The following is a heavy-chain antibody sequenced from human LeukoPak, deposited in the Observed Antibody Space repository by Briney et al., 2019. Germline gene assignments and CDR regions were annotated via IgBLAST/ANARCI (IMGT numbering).Heavy chain of an antibody. Sequence: SQTLSLTCAISGDSVSSNSAAWNWIRQSPSRGLEWLGRTYYRSKWYNDYAVSVKSRITINPDTSKNQFSLQLNSVTPEDTAVCYCARASGGYCSSTSCYAFDYWGQGTLVTVSS. V-gene: IGHV6-1*01. CDR2: TYYRSKWYN. CDR3: ARASGGYCSSTSCYAFDY. CDR1: GDSVSSNSAA. D-gene: IGHD2-2*01. J-gene: IGHJ4*02.